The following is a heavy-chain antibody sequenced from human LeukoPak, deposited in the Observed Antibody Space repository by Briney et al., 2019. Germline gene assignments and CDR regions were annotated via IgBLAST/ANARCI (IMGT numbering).Heavy chain of an antibody. CDR3: ARQSKGIIVITDFQH. J-gene: IGHJ1*01. CDR2: ISANDGNT. Sequence: ASVKVSCKASGYTFTSYGISWVRQAPGQGLEWMGWISANDGNTDYPQKLQGRVTMTTDTSTSTAYMELRSLRSDDTAVYYCARQSKGIIVITDFQHWGQGTLVTVSS. D-gene: IGHD3-22*01. V-gene: IGHV1-18*01. CDR1: GYTFTSYG.